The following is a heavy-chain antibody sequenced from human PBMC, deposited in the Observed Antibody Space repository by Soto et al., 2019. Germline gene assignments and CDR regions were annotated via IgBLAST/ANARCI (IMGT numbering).Heavy chain of an antibody. J-gene: IGHJ6*02. CDR2: ISYDGSNK. Sequence: QVQLVESGGGVVQPGRSLRLSCAASGFTFSSYGMHWVRQAPGKGLEWVAVISYDGSNKYYADSVKGRFTISRDNSKNTLYLQMNSLRAEDTAVYYCAKDSGGWLQSDGMDVWGQGTTVTVSS. CDR1: GFTFSSYG. CDR3: AKDSGGWLQSDGMDV. D-gene: IGHD1-26*01. V-gene: IGHV3-30*18.